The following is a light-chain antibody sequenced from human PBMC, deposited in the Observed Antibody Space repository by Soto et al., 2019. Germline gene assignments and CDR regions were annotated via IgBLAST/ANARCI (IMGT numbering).Light chain of an antibody. V-gene: IGLV4-69*01. CDR2: VSSDGSH. J-gene: IGLJ2*01. Sequence: QSVLTQLPAASASLGASVKLTCSLSSGHSRYTIAWHQQQPEKGPRYLMKVSSDGSHVKGDGIPDRFSGSSSGAERYLTISSHQCEDEGDYPCQTWNTGPVPFGGGTKLPAL. CDR3: QTWNTGPVP. CDR1: SGHSRYT.